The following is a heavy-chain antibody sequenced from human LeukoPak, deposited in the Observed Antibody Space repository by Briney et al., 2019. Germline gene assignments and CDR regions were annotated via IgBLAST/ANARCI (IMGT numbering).Heavy chain of an antibody. Sequence: GGSLRLSCAASGFTFSIYAMTWVRQAPGKGLEWVSAISGNSRDTHYIDSVKGRFTISRDNFKNTLYLQMNSLRADDMAVYYCARYCSGGSCFLNYYGMDVWGQGTTVTVSS. CDR1: GFTFSIYA. CDR2: ISGNSRDT. J-gene: IGHJ6*02. CDR3: ARYCSGGSCFLNYYGMDV. V-gene: IGHV3-23*01. D-gene: IGHD2-15*01.